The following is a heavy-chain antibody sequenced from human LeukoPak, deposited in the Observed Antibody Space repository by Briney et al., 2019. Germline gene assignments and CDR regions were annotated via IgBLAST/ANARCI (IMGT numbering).Heavy chain of an antibody. CDR2: ISWNSGSI. CDR1: GFTFDDYA. V-gene: IGHV3-9*01. Sequence: GGSLRLSCAASGFTFDDYAMHWVRQAPGKGLEWASGISWNSGSIGYADSVKGRFTISRDNAKNSLYLQMNSLRAEDTALYYCAKDILIVGVSFGFDYWGQGTLVTVSS. J-gene: IGHJ4*02. CDR3: AKDILIVGVSFGFDY. D-gene: IGHD1-26*01.